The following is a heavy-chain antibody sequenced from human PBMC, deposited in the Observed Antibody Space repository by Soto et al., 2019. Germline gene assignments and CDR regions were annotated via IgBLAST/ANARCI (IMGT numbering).Heavy chain of an antibody. CDR3: ARGAREIAPGDYYGSGSYYWYFDL. V-gene: IGHV1-69*02. D-gene: IGHD3-10*01. Sequence: ASVKVSCKASGGTFSSYTISWVRQAPGQGLEWMGRIIPILGIANYAQKFQGRVTITADKSTSTAYMELSSLRSEDTAVYYCARGAREIAPGDYYGSGSYYWYFDLWGRGTLVTVSS. CDR2: IIPILGIA. CDR1: GGTFSSYT. J-gene: IGHJ2*01.